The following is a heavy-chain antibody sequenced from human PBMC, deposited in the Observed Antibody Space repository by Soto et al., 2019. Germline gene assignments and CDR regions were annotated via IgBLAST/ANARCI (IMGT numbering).Heavy chain of an antibody. CDR1: GFAFSSYW. CDR2: INSDGSST. V-gene: IGHV3-74*01. D-gene: IGHD5-12*01. Sequence: PGGSLRLSCAASGFAFSSYWMHWVRQAPGKGLVWVSRINSDGSSTSYADSVKGRFTISRDNAKNTLYLQMNSLRAEDTAAYYCARQVATSLYYYYYGMDVWGQGTTVTVSS. CDR3: ARQVATSLYYYYYGMDV. J-gene: IGHJ6*02.